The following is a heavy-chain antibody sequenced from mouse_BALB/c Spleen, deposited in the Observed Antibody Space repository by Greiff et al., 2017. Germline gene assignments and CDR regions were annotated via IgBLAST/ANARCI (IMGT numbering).Heavy chain of an antibody. Sequence: EVKLVESGGGLVKLGGSLKLSCAASGFTFSSYYMSWVRQTPEKRLELVAAINSNGGSTYYPDTVKGRFTISRDNAKNTLYLQMSSLKSEDTALYYCARSSLLRLQAWFAYWGQGTLVTVSA. CDR3: ARSSLLRLQAWFAY. D-gene: IGHD1-2*01. CDR2: INSNGGST. V-gene: IGHV5-6-2*01. CDR1: GFTFSSYY. J-gene: IGHJ3*01.